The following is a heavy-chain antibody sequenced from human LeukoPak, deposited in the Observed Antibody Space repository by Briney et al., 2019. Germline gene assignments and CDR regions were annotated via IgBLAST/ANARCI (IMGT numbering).Heavy chain of an antibody. J-gene: IGHJ6*03. V-gene: IGHV4-39*07. CDR3: ARDLGGDVPAALKGYYYYYMDV. D-gene: IGHD2-2*01. CDR2: IFYSGST. Sequence: PSETLSLTCSVSGGSISYSNYYWGWIRQPPGKGLEWIGSIFYSGSTYYNPSLRSRVTISVDTSKNQFSLKLSSVTAADTAVYYCARDLGGDVPAALKGYYYYYMDVWGKGTTVTVSS. CDR1: GGSISYSNYY.